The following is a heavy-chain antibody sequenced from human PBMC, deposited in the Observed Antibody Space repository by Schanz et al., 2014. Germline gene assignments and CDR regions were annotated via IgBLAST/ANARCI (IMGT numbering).Heavy chain of an antibody. D-gene: IGHD5-12*01. J-gene: IGHJ3*02. CDR2: INPSGGST. CDR3: ARGGGPEDVFDI. V-gene: IGHV1-46*01. Sequence: VQLVQSGAEVKKPGASVKVSCKASGYTFTSDSMHWVRQAPGQGLEWMGMINPSGGSTTYAQKFQGRVTFTADKSTITAYMELSSLRSDDTAVYYCARGGGPEDVFDIWGQGTILTVSS. CDR1: GYTFTSDS.